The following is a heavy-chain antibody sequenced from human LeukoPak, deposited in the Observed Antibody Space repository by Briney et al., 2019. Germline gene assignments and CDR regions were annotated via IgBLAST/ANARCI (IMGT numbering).Heavy chain of an antibody. CDR2: ISASGGHT. CDR1: GFTFSNYA. CDR3: VRMVSGDY. V-gene: IGHV3-23*01. Sequence: PGGSLRLSCAASGFTFSNYAVNWVRQAPGKGLEWVSAISASGGHTYYADSVRGRFTISRDNSKNTLSLQMNSLRAEDTAVYHCVRMVSGDYWGQGTLVTGSS. J-gene: IGHJ4*02. D-gene: IGHD2-8*01.